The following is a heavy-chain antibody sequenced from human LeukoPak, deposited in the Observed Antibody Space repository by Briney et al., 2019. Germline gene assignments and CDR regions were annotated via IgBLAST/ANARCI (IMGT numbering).Heavy chain of an antibody. CDR2: IYYSGST. CDR3: ARGLAAAAHGSRYFDL. J-gene: IGHJ2*01. Sequence: SETLSLTCTVSGGSISSGGYYWRWLRQHPGQGLEWIGYIYYSGSTYYNPSLKSRVTISVDTSKNQFSLKLSSVTAADTAVYYCARGLAAAAHGSRYFDLWGRGTLVTVSS. D-gene: IGHD6-13*01. V-gene: IGHV4-31*03. CDR1: GGSISSGGYY.